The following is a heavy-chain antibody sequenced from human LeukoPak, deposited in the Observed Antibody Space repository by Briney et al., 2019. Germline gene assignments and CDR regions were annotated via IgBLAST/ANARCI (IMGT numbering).Heavy chain of an antibody. V-gene: IGHV1-69*05. J-gene: IGHJ6*03. D-gene: IGHD2-21*02. CDR1: GGTFSSYA. Sequence: ASVKVSCKASGGTFSSYAISWVRQAPGQGLEWMGGIIPIFGTANYAQKFQGRVTMTRDMSTSTVYMELSSLRSEDTALYYCVRGRVTASDFYMDVWGKGTTVTVS. CDR3: VRGRVTASDFYMDV. CDR2: IIPIFGTA.